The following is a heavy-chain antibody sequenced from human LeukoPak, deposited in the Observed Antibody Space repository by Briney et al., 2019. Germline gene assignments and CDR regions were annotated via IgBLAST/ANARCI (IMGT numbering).Heavy chain of an antibody. Sequence: SGGSLRLSCAASGFTFSSYWMHWVRQAPGKGLEWVSSISSSSSYIYYADSVKGRFTISRDNAKNSLYLQMNSLRAEDTAVYYCAKDPCSSTSCYTENDYWGQGTLVTVSS. CDR2: ISSSSSYI. D-gene: IGHD2-2*02. V-gene: IGHV3-21*01. J-gene: IGHJ4*02. CDR1: GFTFSSYW. CDR3: AKDPCSSTSCYTENDY.